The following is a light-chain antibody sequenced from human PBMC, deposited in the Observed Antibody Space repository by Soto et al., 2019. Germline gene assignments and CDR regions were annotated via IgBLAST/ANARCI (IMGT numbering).Light chain of an antibody. J-gene: IGLJ2*01. CDR1: SSNIGANYD. CDR3: QSYDSSLTAVV. Sequence: QSVLTQPPSVSEAPGLRVTISCTGSSSNIGANYDVHWYLHLPGTAPKLLIYDNSKRPSGVPDRFSGSKSGTSASLAITGLQAEDEADYYCQSYDSSLTAVVFGGGTKLTVL. CDR2: DNS. V-gene: IGLV1-40*01.